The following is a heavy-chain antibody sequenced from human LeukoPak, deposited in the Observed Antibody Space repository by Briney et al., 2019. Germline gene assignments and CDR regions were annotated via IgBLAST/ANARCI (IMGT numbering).Heavy chain of an antibody. CDR1: RAPISSNSYY. CDR3: ASLVDTAMVLSGAFDI. CDR2: IFYSGST. D-gene: IGHD5-18*01. Sequence: SETLSLTCTVSRAPISSNSYYWGWIRQPPGTGLEWIGSIFYSGSTYYNPSLKSRVSISVDTSKNQFSLKLSSVTAADTAVYYCASLVDTAMVLSGAFDIWGQGTMVTVSS. J-gene: IGHJ3*02. V-gene: IGHV4-39*01.